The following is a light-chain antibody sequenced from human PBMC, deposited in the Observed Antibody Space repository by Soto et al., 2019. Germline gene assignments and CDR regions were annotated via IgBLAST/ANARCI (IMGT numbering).Light chain of an antibody. Sequence: IVLTQSPGTLSFSPGERATLSCRASQSVSSSYLAWYQQKPGQAPRLLIYGASSRATGIPDRFSGSGSGTDFTLTISRLEPEDFAVYYCQQYGSSGTFGQGTKVDTK. J-gene: IGKJ1*01. V-gene: IGKV3-20*01. CDR2: GAS. CDR1: QSVSSSY. CDR3: QQYGSSGT.